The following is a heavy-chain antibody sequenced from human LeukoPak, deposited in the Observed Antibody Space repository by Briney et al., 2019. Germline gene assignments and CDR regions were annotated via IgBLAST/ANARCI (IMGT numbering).Heavy chain of an antibody. CDR1: GFTFSSYA. J-gene: IGHJ4*02. Sequence: PGGSLRLSCAASGFTFSSYAMSWVRQAPGKGLEWVPAISGSGGSTYYADSVKGRFTISRDNSKNTLYLQMNSLRAEDTAVYYCAKDGGQKTYGGYQNYWGQGTLVTVSS. D-gene: IGHD5-12*01. V-gene: IGHV3-23*01. CDR3: AKDGGQKTYGGYQNY. CDR2: ISGSGGST.